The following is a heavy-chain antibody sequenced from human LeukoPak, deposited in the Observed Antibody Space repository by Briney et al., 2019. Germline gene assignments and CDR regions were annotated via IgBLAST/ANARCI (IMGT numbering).Heavy chain of an antibody. CDR2: IYYSGST. Sequence: SETLSLTCAVSGGSISSGGYSWSWIRQPPGKGLEWIGYIYYSGSTYYNPSLKSRVTISVDTSKNQFSLKLSSVTAADTAVYYCAGPGSGFDYWGQGTLVTVSS. D-gene: IGHD3-10*01. V-gene: IGHV4-30-4*07. CDR3: AGPGSGFDY. J-gene: IGHJ4*02. CDR1: GGSISSGGYS.